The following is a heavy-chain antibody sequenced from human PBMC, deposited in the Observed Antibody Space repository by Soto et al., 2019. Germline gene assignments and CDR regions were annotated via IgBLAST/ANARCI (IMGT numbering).Heavy chain of an antibody. CDR2: VYYSGST. CDR3: AKYRRTDAEGYRLDF. V-gene: IGHV4-59*01. CDR1: GGSISGYY. J-gene: IGHJ4*02. D-gene: IGHD5-12*01. Sequence: SETLSLTCTLSGGSISGYYWSWIRQPPGKGLEWIGYVYYSGSTKYNPSLESRVTISVDMSNNQFSLMLTSVTAADTAVYYCAKYRRTDAEGYRLDFWGQGTLVTVSS.